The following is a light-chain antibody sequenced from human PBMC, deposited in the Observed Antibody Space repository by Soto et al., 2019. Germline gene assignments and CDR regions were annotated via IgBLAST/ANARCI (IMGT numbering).Light chain of an antibody. CDR3: SSYAGSNKVT. CDR1: SSDVGDY. J-gene: IGLJ2*01. Sequence: QSVLTQPPSASGSPGQSVTISCTGTSSDVGDYVSWYQQHPGRAPELRIYEVNKRPSGVPDRFSGSKSGNTASLTVSGLQAEDEGDYYCSSYAGSNKVTFGGGTKLTV. V-gene: IGLV2-8*01. CDR2: EVN.